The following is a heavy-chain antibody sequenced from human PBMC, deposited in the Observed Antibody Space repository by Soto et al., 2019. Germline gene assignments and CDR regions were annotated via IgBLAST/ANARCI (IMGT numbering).Heavy chain of an antibody. CDR1: GGSISGYY. J-gene: IGHJ6*02. V-gene: IGHV4-59*01. D-gene: IGHD3-22*01. CDR2: IYYSGST. CDR3: ASSLNYYDSSGYSYGMVV. Sequence: SETLSLTCTVSGGSISGYYWSWIRQPPGKGLEWIGYIYYSGSTNYNPSLKSRVTISVDTSKNQFSLKLSSVTAADTAVYYCASSLNYYDSSGYSYGMVVWGQGTTVTVSS.